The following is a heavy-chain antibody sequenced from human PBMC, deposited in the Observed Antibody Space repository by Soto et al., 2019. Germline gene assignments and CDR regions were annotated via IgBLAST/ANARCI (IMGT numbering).Heavy chain of an antibody. D-gene: IGHD1-26*01. CDR3: ARFPQTAIVGAAYFDY. CDR2: IIPILGIA. V-gene: IGHV1-69*02. Sequence: QVQLVQSGAEVKKPGSSVKVSCKASGGTFSSYIISWVRQAPGQGLEWMGRIIPILGIANYAQKFQGRVTIXXEKSTSRAYMELSSLRSEDTAVYYCARFPQTAIVGAAYFDYWGQGTLVTVSS. CDR1: GGTFSSYI. J-gene: IGHJ4*02.